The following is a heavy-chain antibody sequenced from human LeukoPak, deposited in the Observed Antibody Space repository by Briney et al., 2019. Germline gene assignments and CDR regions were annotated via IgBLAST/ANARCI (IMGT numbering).Heavy chain of an antibody. V-gene: IGHV3-23*01. J-gene: IGHJ4*02. Sequence: PGGSLRLSCAGSGFIFSDYAMSWVRQAPGKGLEWVSTISGSGHVTYFASSVKGRFTIFRDNSKNTLYLEMNSLRAEDTAIYYCAKGYGGKFFYFDYWGQGTLVTVSS. D-gene: IGHD4-23*01. CDR1: GFIFSDYA. CDR2: ISGSGHVT. CDR3: AKGYGGKFFYFDY.